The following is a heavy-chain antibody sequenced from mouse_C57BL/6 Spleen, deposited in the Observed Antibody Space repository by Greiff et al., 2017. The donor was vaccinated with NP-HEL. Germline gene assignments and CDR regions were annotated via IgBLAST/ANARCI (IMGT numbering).Heavy chain of an antibody. CDR3: TTYYGSSYDFDY. J-gene: IGHJ2*01. Sequence: EVQVVESGAELVRPGASVKLSCTASGFNIKDDYMHWVKQRPEQGLEWIGWIDPENGDTEYASKFQGKATITADTTSNTAYLQLSSLTSEDTAVYYCTTYYGSSYDFDYWGEGTTLTVSS. V-gene: IGHV14-4*01. CDR2: IDPENGDT. D-gene: IGHD1-1*01. CDR1: GFNIKDDY.